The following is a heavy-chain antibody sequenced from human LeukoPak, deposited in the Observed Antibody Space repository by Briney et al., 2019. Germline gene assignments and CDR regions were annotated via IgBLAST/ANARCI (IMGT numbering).Heavy chain of an antibody. V-gene: IGHV3-7*03. J-gene: IGHJ4*02. CDR2: IHQNGGTE. Sequence: GGSLRLSCAASGFTVSSYWMSWVRQAPGEGLEWVACIHQNGGTEYYVDSVKGRFAISRDNTKNSLYLQMSSLTVEDTAVHYRARDLSSRDAYWGQGTLVTVSS. D-gene: IGHD6-13*01. CDR1: GFTVSSYW. CDR3: ARDLSSRDAY.